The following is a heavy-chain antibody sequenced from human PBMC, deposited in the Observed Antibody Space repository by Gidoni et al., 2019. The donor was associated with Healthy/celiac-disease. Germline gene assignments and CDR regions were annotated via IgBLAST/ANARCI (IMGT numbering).Heavy chain of an antibody. Sequence: QVQLVESGGGVVQPGRSLRLSCAASGFTFSSYGMHWVRQAPGKGLEWVAVIWYDGSNKYYADSVKGRFTISRDNSKNTLYLQMNSLRAEDTAVYYCARDGPSEVIQLPDYWGQGTLVTVSS. CDR1: GFTFSSYG. J-gene: IGHJ4*02. CDR2: IWYDGSNK. D-gene: IGHD5-18*01. CDR3: ARDGPSEVIQLPDY. V-gene: IGHV3-33*01.